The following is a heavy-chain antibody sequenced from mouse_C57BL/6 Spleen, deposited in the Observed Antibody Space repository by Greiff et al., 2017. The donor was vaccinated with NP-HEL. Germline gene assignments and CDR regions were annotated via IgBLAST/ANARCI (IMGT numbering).Heavy chain of an antibody. Sequence: EVKLMESGPGLVKPSQSLSLTCSVTGYSITSGYYWNWIRQFPGNKLEWMGYISYDGSNNYNPSLKNRISITRDTSKNQFFLKLNSVTTEDTATYYCARGPYYSNYENWYFDVWGTGTTVTVSS. CDR2: ISYDGSN. CDR1: GYSITSGYY. D-gene: IGHD2-5*01. CDR3: ARGPYYSNYENWYFDV. J-gene: IGHJ1*03. V-gene: IGHV3-6*01.